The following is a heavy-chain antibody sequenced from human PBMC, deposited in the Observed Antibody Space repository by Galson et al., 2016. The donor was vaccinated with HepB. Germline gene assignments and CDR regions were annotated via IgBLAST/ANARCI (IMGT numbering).Heavy chain of an antibody. V-gene: IGHV1-18*01. CDR3: ARAGASMFTHVIDH. CDR1: GYTFNSYG. Sequence: SVKVSCKASGYTFNSYGIAWVRQAPGQGLEWMGWISGYSGNTNYPQKLQGRVTMTTDTTASTAYMELRSLRSDDTAVYHCARAGASMFTHVIDHWAQGTLITVSS. CDR2: ISGYSGNT. J-gene: IGHJ4*02. D-gene: IGHD3-10*02.